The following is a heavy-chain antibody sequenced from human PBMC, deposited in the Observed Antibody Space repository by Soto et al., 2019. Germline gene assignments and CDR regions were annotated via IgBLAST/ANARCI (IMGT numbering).Heavy chain of an antibody. Sequence: GASVKVSCKASGYTFTRYHMHWVRQAPGQGLEWMGMINPSDDTTSYAQKFQGRVAMTGDSSTSTVSLELISLRSEDTAVYYCARDAQYCSSGSCYSYGDYWGQGTLVTVSS. CDR3: ARDAQYCSSGSCYSYGDY. J-gene: IGHJ4*02. CDR1: GYTFTRYH. CDR2: INPSDDTT. D-gene: IGHD2-15*01. V-gene: IGHV1-46*01.